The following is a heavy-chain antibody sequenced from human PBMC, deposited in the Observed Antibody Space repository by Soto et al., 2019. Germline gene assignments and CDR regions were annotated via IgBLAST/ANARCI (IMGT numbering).Heavy chain of an antibody. CDR3: ARDDHTYGVY. Sequence: GESLKISCVASGFSFRDYFMSWLRRAPGKGLEWVSYIGPYGNSIYYADSVKGRFTISRDDATKSLHLHMNSLRTDDTAVYYCARDDHTYGVYWGKGTPVTVSS. D-gene: IGHD2-21*01. CDR1: GFSFRDYF. J-gene: IGHJ4*02. CDR2: IGPYGNSI. V-gene: IGHV3-11*01.